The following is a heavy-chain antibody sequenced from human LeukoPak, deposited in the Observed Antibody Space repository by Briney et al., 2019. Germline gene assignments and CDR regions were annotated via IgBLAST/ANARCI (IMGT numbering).Heavy chain of an antibody. CDR2: IIPIFGTA. CDR1: GDTFSSYA. CDR3: ARVTDIPNWFDP. J-gene: IGHJ5*02. Sequence: SVKVSCKASGDTFSSYAISWVRQAPGQGLEWMGGIIPIFGTANYAQKFQGRVTITTDESTSTAYMELSSLRSEDTAVYYCARVTDIPNWFDPWGQGTLVTVSS. V-gene: IGHV1-69*05.